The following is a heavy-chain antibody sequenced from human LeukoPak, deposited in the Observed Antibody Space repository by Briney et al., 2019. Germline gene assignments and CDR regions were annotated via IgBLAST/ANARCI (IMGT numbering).Heavy chain of an antibody. V-gene: IGHV3-23*01. CDR1: GFTFSSYA. D-gene: IGHD3-10*01. CDR3: AKTSNKYYYGSGTDDAGY. J-gene: IGHJ4*02. CDR2: ISGSGGST. Sequence: GGSLRLSCAASGFTFSSYAMSWVRQAPGKGLEWVSAISGSGGSTYYADSVKGRFTISRDNSKNTLYLQMNSLRAEDTAVYYCAKTSNKYYYGSGTDDAGYWGQGTLVTVSS.